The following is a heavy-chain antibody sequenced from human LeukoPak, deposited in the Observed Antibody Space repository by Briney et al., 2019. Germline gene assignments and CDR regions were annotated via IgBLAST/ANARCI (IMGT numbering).Heavy chain of an antibody. V-gene: IGHV4-39*01. CDR2: IYYSGST. Sequence: GSLRLSCAASGFTFSNYAMSWVRQPPGKGLEWIGSIYYSGSTYYNPSLKSRVTISVDTSKNQFPLKLSSVTAADTAVYYCARIKVVTMIVVVITYFDYWGQGTLVTVSS. CDR1: GFTFSNYA. CDR3: ARIKVVTMIVVVITYFDY. D-gene: IGHD3-22*01. J-gene: IGHJ4*02.